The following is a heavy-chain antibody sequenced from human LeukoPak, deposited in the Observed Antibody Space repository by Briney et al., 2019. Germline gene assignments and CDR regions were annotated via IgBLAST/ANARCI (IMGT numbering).Heavy chain of an antibody. CDR1: GFTFSSYS. CDR3: ARGSRAIVSTKFARGRYMDV. J-gene: IGHJ6*03. CDR2: ISHDGSNK. Sequence: AGGSLRLSCAASGFTFSSYSMNWVRQAPGKGLEWVAFISHDGSNKYYADSVKGRFTIPRDNSKNTLYLQMNSLRAEDMALYYCARGSRAIVSTKFARGRYMDVWGKGSTVTVSS. D-gene: IGHD5/OR15-5a*01. V-gene: IGHV3-30*03.